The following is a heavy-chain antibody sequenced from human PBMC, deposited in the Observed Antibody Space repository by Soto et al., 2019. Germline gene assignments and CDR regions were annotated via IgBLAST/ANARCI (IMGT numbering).Heavy chain of an antibody. V-gene: IGHV4-31*03. J-gene: IGHJ4*02. CDR2: IYYSGST. D-gene: IGHD6-13*01. Sequence: SETLSLTCTVSGGSISSGGYYWSWIRQHPGKGLEWIGYIYYSGSTYYNPSLKSRVTISVDTSKNQFSLKLTSVTAADTAVYYCARTPTYSASWYYPIDYWGQGTPVTVSS. CDR3: ARTPTYSASWYYPIDY. CDR1: GGSISSGGYY.